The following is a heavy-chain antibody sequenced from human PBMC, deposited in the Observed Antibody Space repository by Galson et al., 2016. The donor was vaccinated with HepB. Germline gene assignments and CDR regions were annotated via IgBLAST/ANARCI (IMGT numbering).Heavy chain of an antibody. D-gene: IGHD3-10*01. Sequence: SLRLSCAASGFTFYNYAMDWVRQAPGGGLEWVAAIGGNGSPTYYADSVRGRFSISQDNSKNTLYLQMNSLRAEDTALYYCAGGGGHGFFDYWGQGTQVTVAS. CDR1: GFTFYNYA. CDR3: AGGGGHGFFDY. CDR2: IGGNGSPT. J-gene: IGHJ4*02. V-gene: IGHV3-23*01.